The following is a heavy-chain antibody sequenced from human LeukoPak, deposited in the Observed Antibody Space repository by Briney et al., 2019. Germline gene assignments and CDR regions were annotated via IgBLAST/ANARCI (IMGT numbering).Heavy chain of an antibody. CDR1: GDSISSDAYY. CDR2: IYRGRT. V-gene: IGHV4-30-2*01. D-gene: IGHD4-17*01. Sequence: SETLSLTCVVSGDSISSDAYYWNWTRQAPGKGPEWIGNIYRGRTRFNPSLTSRVTISLDMSKTHVPLNLTSVTAADTAIYYCAREGEYGDSYYWGQGTLVIVSA. J-gene: IGHJ4*02. CDR3: AREGEYGDSYY.